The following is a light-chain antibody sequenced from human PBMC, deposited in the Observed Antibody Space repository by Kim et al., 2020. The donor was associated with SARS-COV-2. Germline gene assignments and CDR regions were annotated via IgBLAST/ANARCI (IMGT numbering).Light chain of an antibody. CDR3: QQKGT. CDR1: QYISDF. CDR2: DTS. Sequence: DIQMTQSPSSLSASVGDRVIITCQASQYISDFLNWYQQTPGSAPKLLIYDTSYLETGVPSRFSGSGSGTDFTFVIDSLQPEDIATYYCQQKGTFGGGTKVDIK. V-gene: IGKV1-33*01. J-gene: IGKJ4*01.